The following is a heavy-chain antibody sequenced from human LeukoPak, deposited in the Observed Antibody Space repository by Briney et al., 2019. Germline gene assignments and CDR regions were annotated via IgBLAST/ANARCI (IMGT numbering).Heavy chain of an antibody. D-gene: IGHD1-14*01. V-gene: IGHV3-48*03. CDR3: ARDFRYF. J-gene: IGHJ4*02. Sequence: PGGSLRLSCAASGFTFSNYKMNWVRQAPGKGLEWVSYISSSGSIIYYSDSVKGRFTISRDNAKNSLYLQMNSLRAEDTAVYYCARDFRYFWGQGTLVTVSS. CDR1: GFTFSNYK. CDR2: ISSSGSII.